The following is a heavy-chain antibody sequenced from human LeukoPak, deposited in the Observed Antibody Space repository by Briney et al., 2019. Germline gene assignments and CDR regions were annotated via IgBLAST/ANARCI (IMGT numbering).Heavy chain of an antibody. J-gene: IGHJ4*02. V-gene: IGHV3-21*01. D-gene: IGHD4-23*01. Sequence: GALRLSCAASGFTFSSYSMNWVRQAPGKGLEWVSSISSSSSYIYYAESVKGRFTNSRDNAKNSLYLQMNSRRAEDTAVYYCARAIYGGNSDWGQGTLVTVSS. CDR1: GFTFSSYS. CDR2: ISSSSSYI. CDR3: ARAIYGGNSD.